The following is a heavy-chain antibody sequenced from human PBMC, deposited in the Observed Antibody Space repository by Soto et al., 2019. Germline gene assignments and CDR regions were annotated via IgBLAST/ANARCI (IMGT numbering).Heavy chain of an antibody. J-gene: IGHJ4*02. CDR2: ISYDGSNK. V-gene: IGHV3-30-3*01. CDR3: ASSPIYDILTGYPDY. D-gene: IGHD3-9*01. CDR1: GFTFSSYA. Sequence: GGSLRLSCAASGFTFSSYAMHWVRQAPGKGLEWVAVISYDGSNKYYADSVKGRFTISRDNSKNTLYQQMNSLRDEDTAVYYCASSPIYDILTGYPDYWGQGTLVTVSS.